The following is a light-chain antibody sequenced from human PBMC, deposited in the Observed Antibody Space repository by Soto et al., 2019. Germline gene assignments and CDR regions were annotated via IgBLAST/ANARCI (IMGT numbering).Light chain of an antibody. V-gene: IGLV2-14*03. Sequence: QSALTQPASVSGSPGQSITISCTGTSSDIGTYNCVSWYQQHPGKAPKLMIYDVTTRPSGVSNRFSGSKSGNTASLTISGLQAEDEADYYCSSYTASASYVFGGGTKLTVL. CDR3: SSYTASASYV. J-gene: IGLJ1*01. CDR2: DVT. CDR1: SSDIGTYNC.